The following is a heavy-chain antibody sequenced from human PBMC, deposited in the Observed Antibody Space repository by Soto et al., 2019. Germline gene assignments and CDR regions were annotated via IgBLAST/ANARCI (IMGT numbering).Heavy chain of an antibody. CDR2: VSGYSDKR. J-gene: IGHJ4*02. V-gene: IGHV1-18*01. D-gene: IGHD6-19*01. CDR3: AKEPSRRGGCFDY. CDR1: GYTFNTFG. Sequence: ASVKVSCKASGYTFNTFGITWVRQAPGQGLEWMGCVSGYSDKRDYSRKLQDRITLTADPSTTTSYMELRSLTSDDTAVYYCAKEPSRRGGCFDYWGQGTLVTVSS.